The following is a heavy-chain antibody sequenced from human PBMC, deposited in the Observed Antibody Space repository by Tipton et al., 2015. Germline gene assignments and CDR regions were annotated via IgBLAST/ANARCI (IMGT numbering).Heavy chain of an antibody. V-gene: IGHV4-4*06. CDR3: ARDILPNWFDP. D-gene: IGHD2-21*01. Sequence: NSSLRGRVTMSIDTSKNEFSLSLTSMTAADTAIYYCARDILPNWFDPWGQGILVTVSS. J-gene: IGHJ5*02.